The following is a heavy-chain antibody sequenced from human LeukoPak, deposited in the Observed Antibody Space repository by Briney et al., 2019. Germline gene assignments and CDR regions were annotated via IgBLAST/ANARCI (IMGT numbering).Heavy chain of an antibody. CDR2: IWYDGSNK. CDR1: GFTFSSYG. CDR3: ARERGYYGSGRLVDY. Sequence: QPGGSLRLSCAASGFTFSSYGMHWVRQAPGKGLEWVAVIWYDGSNKYYADSVKGRFTISRDNSKYTLYLQMNSLRAEDTAVYYCARERGYYGSGRLVDYWGQGTLVTVSS. J-gene: IGHJ4*02. D-gene: IGHD3-10*01. V-gene: IGHV3-33*01.